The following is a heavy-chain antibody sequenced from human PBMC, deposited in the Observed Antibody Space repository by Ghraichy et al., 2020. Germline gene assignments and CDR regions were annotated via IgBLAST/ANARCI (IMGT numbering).Heavy chain of an antibody. CDR3: AKAIGLYYDHGMDV. CDR2: ISGSVTST. Sequence: GGSLRLSCAASGFTFSSYAMSWVRQAPGKGLEWVSVISGSVTSTYYADSVKGRFTISRDNSKNTLYLQMNSLRVDDTAVYYCAKAIGLYYDHGMDVWGQGTTVTVSS. V-gene: IGHV3-23*01. J-gene: IGHJ6*02. CDR1: GFTFSSYA. D-gene: IGHD3-16*02.